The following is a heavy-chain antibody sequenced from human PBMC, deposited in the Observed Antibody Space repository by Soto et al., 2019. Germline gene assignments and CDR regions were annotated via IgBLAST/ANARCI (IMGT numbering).Heavy chain of an antibody. V-gene: IGHV1-18*04. CDR1: GYSFTSYG. CDR2: ISGHNGNT. CDR3: ARHRFNYYDDTVYYYFDY. Sequence: RASVKVSCKASGYSFTSYGISWVRQAPGQGPEWMGWISGHNGNTNHPQSLQGRVTMTTDTSRNTAYMELRSLRSDDTAVYYCARHRFNYYDDTVYYYFDYWGQGTLVTVYS. J-gene: IGHJ4*02. D-gene: IGHD3-22*01.